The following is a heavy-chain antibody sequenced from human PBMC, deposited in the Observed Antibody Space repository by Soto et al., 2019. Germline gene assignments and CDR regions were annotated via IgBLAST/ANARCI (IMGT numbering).Heavy chain of an antibody. V-gene: IGHV1-46*01. CDR1: GYSFTSHY. D-gene: IGHD2-15*01. CDR2: IYPGGVNI. J-gene: IGHJ4*02. CDR3: ARVYCSGGSCYGIDY. Sequence: ASVKVSCKAIGYSFTSHYMHWVRQAPGQGLEWMGTIYPGGVNIGYAQKFKGRVTMTKDTSTSTVYMELNSLRSEDTAVYYCARVYCSGGSCYGIDYWGQGTLVTVSS.